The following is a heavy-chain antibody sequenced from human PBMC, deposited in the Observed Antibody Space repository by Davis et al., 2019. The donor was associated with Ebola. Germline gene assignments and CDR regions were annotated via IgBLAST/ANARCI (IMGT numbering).Heavy chain of an antibody. D-gene: IGHD3-9*01. CDR2: IIPIFDTP. J-gene: IGHJ4*02. CDR1: GGSFSSHP. V-gene: IGHV1-69*13. CDR3: ARDFDEGNYYFDY. Sequence: SVKVSCKTSGGSFSSHPISWVRQAPRQGLEWMGGIIPIFDTPHYAQKFQGRITITADASTSTAYMELSSLRSEDTATYFCARDFDEGNYYFDYWGPGTPVTVSS.